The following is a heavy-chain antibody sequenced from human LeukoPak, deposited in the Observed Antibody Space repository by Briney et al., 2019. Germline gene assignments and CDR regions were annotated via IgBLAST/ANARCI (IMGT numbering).Heavy chain of an antibody. CDR1: GDSVSGYY. CDR2: IETSGST. D-gene: IGHD2-2*01. J-gene: IGHJ5*02. CDR3: ARYHVLNRGVNWFDP. V-gene: IGHV4-4*07. Sequence: PSETLSLTCIASGDSVSGYYWNWIRQPAGKGLEWIGRIETSGSTKYNPSLNSRVTISVDTSKNQFSLKLSSVTAADTAVYYCARYHVLNRGVNWFDPWGQGTLVTVSS.